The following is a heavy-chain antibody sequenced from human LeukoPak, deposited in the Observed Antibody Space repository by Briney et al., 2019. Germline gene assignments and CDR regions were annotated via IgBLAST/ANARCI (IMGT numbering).Heavy chain of an antibody. CDR1: GGSISSGGYY. V-gene: IGHV4-30-2*01. D-gene: IGHD3-16*01. Sequence: SETLSLTCTVSGGSISSGGYYWSWIRQPPGKGLEWIGYIYHSGSTYYNPSLKSRVTISVDRSKNQFSLKLSSATAADTAVYYCARDRLGDGSYVDYWGQGTLVTVSS. CDR2: IYHSGST. J-gene: IGHJ4*02. CDR3: ARDRLGDGSYVDY.